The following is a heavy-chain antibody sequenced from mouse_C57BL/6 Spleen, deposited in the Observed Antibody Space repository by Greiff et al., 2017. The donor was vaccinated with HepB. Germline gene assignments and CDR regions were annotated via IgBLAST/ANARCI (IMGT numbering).Heavy chain of an antibody. CDR3: AREGDGSYGNAMDY. Sequence: VKLQQSGPELVKPGASVKISCKASGYAFSSSWMNWVKQRPGKGLEWIGRIYPGDGDTNYNGKFKGKATLTADKSSSTAYMQLSSLTSEDSAVYFCAREGDGSYGNAMDYWGQGTSVTVSS. J-gene: IGHJ4*01. D-gene: IGHD1-1*02. CDR2: IYPGDGDT. V-gene: IGHV1-82*01. CDR1: GYAFSSSW.